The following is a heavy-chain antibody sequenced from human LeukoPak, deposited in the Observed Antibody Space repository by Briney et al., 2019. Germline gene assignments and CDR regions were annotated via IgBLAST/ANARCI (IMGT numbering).Heavy chain of an antibody. D-gene: IGHD3/OR15-3a*01. CDR1: GFTFSSLA. J-gene: IGHJ3*02. CDR2: IRSNGDTT. V-gene: IGHV3-23*01. CDR3: ARYGLGAHAFDI. Sequence: PGGSLRLSCTASGFTFSSLAMTWVRQAPGKGLEWVSTIRSNGDTTYNADSVKGRFTISRDNSKNTLYLELNSLRAEDTAVYYCARYGLGAHAFDIWGQGTMVTVSS.